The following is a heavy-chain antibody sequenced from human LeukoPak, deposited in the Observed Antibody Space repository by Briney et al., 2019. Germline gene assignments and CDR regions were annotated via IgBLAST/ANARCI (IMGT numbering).Heavy chain of an antibody. Sequence: GGSLRLSCAASGFTFSNYWMHWVRQAPGKGLVWVSRISSDESSTTYADTVKGRFTISRDNAKKTLYLQMNGLRDEDTAIYYCTRDLRNKGLDPWGQGTLVTVSS. J-gene: IGHJ5*02. D-gene: IGHD2/OR15-2a*01. CDR3: TRDLRNKGLDP. CDR2: ISSDESST. CDR1: GFTFSNYW. V-gene: IGHV3-74*01.